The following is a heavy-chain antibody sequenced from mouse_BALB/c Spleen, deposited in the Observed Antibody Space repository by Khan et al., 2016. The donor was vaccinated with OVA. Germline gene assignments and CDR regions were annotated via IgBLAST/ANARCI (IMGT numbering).Heavy chain of an antibody. J-gene: IGHJ3*01. CDR3: VYYDNDEFSY. Sequence: VRLHQSGPELVKPGASVKTSYKTSGYTFTEYTMHWVKQGHGKSLEWIGGVNPNNGGTNYNQMFKGKATMSGDKSSSKAYMELRDLTSKYSAVYYPVYYDNDEFSYWGQGTLVTVSA. CDR2: VNPNNGGT. D-gene: IGHD2-4*01. V-gene: IGHV1-18*01. CDR1: GYTFTEYT.